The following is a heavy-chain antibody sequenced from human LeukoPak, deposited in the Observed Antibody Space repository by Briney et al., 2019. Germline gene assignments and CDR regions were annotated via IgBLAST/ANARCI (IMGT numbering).Heavy chain of an antibody. J-gene: IGHJ5*02. D-gene: IGHD1-26*01. Sequence: EASVKVSCKASGGTFSSYAISWVRQAPGQGLEWMGGIIPIFGTANYAQKFQGRVTITTDEPTSTAYMELSSLRSEDTAVYYCARTLVGATEGSWFDPWGQGTLVTVSS. CDR3: ARTLVGATEGSWFDP. CDR2: IIPIFGTA. V-gene: IGHV1-69*05. CDR1: GGTFSSYA.